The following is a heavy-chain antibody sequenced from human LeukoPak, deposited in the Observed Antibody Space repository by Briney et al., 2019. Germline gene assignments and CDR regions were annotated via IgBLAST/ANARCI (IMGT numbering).Heavy chain of an antibody. Sequence: ASVKVSCKDSGYTFTSYAIHWVRQAPGQRLEWMGWISAGNGNTRYSQNFQGRVTFISNTSATTAFMELSSLRSEDAAVYYCARSGSYGGHFDYWGQGTLVTVSS. V-gene: IGHV1-3*01. D-gene: IGHD1-26*01. CDR1: GYTFTSYA. CDR3: ARSGSYGGHFDY. CDR2: ISAGNGNT. J-gene: IGHJ4*02.